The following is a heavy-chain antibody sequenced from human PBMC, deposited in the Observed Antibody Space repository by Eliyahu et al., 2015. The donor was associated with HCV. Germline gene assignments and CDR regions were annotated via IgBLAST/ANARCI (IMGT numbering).Heavy chain of an antibody. Sequence: PGSSVKVSCKASGGTFSSYTISWVRQAPGQGLEWMGGISPIFGTPNYAQKFQGRVTITADESTSTAYMDLSSLRSEGPALYFCAIEGGSSGPRWFDPWGQGTLVTVSS. D-gene: IGHD3-22*01. CDR1: GGTFSSYT. CDR2: ISPIFGTP. CDR3: AIEGGSSGPRWFDP. V-gene: IGHV1-69*01. J-gene: IGHJ5*02.